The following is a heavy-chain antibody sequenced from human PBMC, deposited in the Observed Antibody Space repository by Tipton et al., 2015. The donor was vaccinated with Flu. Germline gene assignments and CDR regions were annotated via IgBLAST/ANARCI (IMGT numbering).Heavy chain of an antibody. D-gene: IGHD3-10*01. CDR2: INHSGTT. Sequence: GLVKPSETLSLTCAVSGYSISSGYYWGWIRQPPGKGLEWIGSINHSGTTYYNPSLKSRVTISVDKSKNQFSLKLSSVTAADTAVYYCARCPGVRGDHDAFDIWGQGTMVTVSS. CDR1: GYSISSGYY. CDR3: ARCPGVRGDHDAFDI. V-gene: IGHV4-38-2*01. J-gene: IGHJ3*02.